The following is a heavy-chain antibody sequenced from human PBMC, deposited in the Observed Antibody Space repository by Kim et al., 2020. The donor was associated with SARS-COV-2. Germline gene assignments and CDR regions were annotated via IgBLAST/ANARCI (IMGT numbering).Heavy chain of an antibody. CDR3: ARGGVAVAVLNYYYYYGM. Sequence: SETLSLTCAVYGGSFSGYYWSWIRQHPGKGLEWIGEINHSGSTNYNPSLKSRVTISVDTSKNQFSLKLSSVTAADTAVYYCARGGVAVAVLNYYYYYGM. D-gene: IGHD6-19*01. CDR1: GGSFSGYY. V-gene: IGHV4-34*01. CDR2: INHSGST. J-gene: IGHJ6*01.